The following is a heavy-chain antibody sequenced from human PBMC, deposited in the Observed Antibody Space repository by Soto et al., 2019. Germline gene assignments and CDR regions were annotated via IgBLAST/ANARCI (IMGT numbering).Heavy chain of an antibody. CDR3: ARGHRKRDSSGPAAY. Sequence: QVQLVESGGGVVQPGRSLRLSCAASGFTFSSYGMHWVRQAPGKGLEWVAVIWYDGSNKYYADSVKGRFTISRDNSKNTLYLQMNSLRAEDTAVYYCARGHRKRDSSGPAAYWGQGTLVTVSS. V-gene: IGHV3-33*01. D-gene: IGHD3-22*01. CDR2: IWYDGSNK. CDR1: GFTFSSYG. J-gene: IGHJ4*02.